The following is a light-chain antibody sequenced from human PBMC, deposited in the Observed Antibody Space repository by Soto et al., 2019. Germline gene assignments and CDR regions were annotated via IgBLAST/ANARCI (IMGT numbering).Light chain of an antibody. CDR1: QDISND. J-gene: IGKJ3*01. Sequence: IQITQSPSSLSASVGDRVTITCQASQDISNDVNWYQQKPGKAPKRLIYDASNLETGVPSRFSGSGSGTDFTCTISSLQAEDIAPYYCQQYDHLSNFGPGTKVDIK. V-gene: IGKV1-33*01. CDR2: DAS. CDR3: QQYDHLSN.